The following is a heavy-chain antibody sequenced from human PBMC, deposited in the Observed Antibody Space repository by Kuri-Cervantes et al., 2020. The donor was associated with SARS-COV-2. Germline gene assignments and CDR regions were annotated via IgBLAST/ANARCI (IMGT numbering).Heavy chain of an antibody. CDR1: GFTLGTYS. J-gene: IGHJ3*02. Sequence: GESLKISCAASGFTLGTYSMNWVRQAPGKGLEWLSYITSSSTVYYADSAKGRFSISRDNAKNSLYLQMNSLRAEDTAVYYCARGEHYARAKIGEDGLDIWGQGTMVTVSS. CDR2: ITSSSTV. V-gene: IGHV3-48*01. CDR3: ARGEHYARAKIGEDGLDI. D-gene: IGHD2-2*01.